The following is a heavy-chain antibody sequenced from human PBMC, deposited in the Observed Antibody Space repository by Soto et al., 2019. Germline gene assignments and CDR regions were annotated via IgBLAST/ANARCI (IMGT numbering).Heavy chain of an antibody. Sequence: QITLKESGPTLLKPTQTLTLTCTFSGFSLSTREVGVGLIRQPPVKALEWLALIYWDDDKRDRPPLKGRLAINQDPSKVQVVLTMTNMDPVDTTTYCCAHRAYYSGSGSYSTHWGQGTLVTVSS. J-gene: IGHJ4*02. D-gene: IGHD3-10*01. CDR2: IYWDDDK. V-gene: IGHV2-5*02. CDR1: GFSLSTREVG. CDR3: AHRAYYSGSGSYSTH.